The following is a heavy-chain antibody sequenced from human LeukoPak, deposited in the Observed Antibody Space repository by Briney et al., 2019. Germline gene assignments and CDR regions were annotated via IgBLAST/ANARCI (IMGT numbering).Heavy chain of an antibody. CDR2: ISHDAKDK. Sequence: SGGSLRLSCAASAFTFSDYVMHWVRQAPGKGLEWVADISHDAKDKYYADSVKDRFTISRDNSENTLYLQVNSLRVEDTAVYYCARGTRFAESYYFDYWGQGTLVTVSS. CDR3: ARGTRFAESYYFDY. CDR1: AFTFSDYV. D-gene: IGHD3-10*01. V-gene: IGHV3-30*04. J-gene: IGHJ4*02.